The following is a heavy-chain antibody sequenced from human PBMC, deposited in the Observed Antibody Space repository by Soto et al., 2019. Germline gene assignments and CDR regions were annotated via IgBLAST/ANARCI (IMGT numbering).Heavy chain of an antibody. CDR3: ARDLAKAGGSAGFDY. J-gene: IGHJ4*02. Sequence: QVQLVQSGAEVKKPGASVKVSCKASGYTFTGYYIHWVRQAPGQGLEWMGWITPNSGGTKYPQKFQGRVTMSRDTSISTVYMSLTGLKSDDTAVYFCARDLAKAGGSAGFDYWGQGTLVAVSS. CDR1: GYTFTGYY. V-gene: IGHV1-2*02. CDR2: ITPNSGGT. D-gene: IGHD2-15*01.